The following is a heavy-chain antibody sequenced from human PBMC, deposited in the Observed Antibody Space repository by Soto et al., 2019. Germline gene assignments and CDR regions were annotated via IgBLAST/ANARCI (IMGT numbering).Heavy chain of an antibody. V-gene: IGHV1-2*04. CDR3: ARDWGIAAAVTGSFAY. CDR1: GYTFTGYY. CDR2: INPNSGGT. Sequence: GASVKVSCKASGYTFTGYYMHWVRQAPGQGLEWMGWINPNSGGTNYAQKFQGWVTMTRDTSVSTAYMELSRLRSDDTAVYYCARDWGIAAAVTGSFAYWGQGTLVTVSS. J-gene: IGHJ4*02. D-gene: IGHD6-13*01.